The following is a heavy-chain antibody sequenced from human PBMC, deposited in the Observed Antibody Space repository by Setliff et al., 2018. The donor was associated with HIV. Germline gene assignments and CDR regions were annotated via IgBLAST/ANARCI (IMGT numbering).Heavy chain of an antibody. CDR2: IYSSGST. V-gene: IGHV4-59*01. J-gene: IGHJ6*03. Sequence: TSETLSLTCTVSGGSISSNYWSWIRQPPGQGLEWIGYIYSSGSTNYNASLKSRVTISVDTSKNLFALNLTSVTAADTAVYFCARTLEAATMVSLYYHYYYYMDVWGKGTTVTVSS. D-gene: IGHD3-10*01. CDR3: ARTLEAATMVSLYYHYYYYMDV. CDR1: GGSISSNY.